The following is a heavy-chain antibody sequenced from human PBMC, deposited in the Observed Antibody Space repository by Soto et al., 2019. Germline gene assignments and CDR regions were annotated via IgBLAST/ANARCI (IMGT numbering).Heavy chain of an antibody. CDR2: ISTTSTYI. D-gene: IGHD2-2*01. J-gene: IGHJ6*01. CDR3: TRDYFMPV. V-gene: IGHV3-21*04. Sequence: GGSLRLSCAASGFIYSGDAMNWVRQAPGKGLEWVSSISTTSTYIYYADPVKGRFSISRDNANNSLHLQMNSLRAEDTGVYYFTRDYFMPVW. CDR1: GFIYSGDA.